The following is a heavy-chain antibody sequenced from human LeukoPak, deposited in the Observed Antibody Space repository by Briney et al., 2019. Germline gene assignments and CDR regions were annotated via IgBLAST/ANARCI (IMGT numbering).Heavy chain of an antibody. CDR2: ISGSGDRT. CDR3: ASRFYGSGSYIGAVRY. V-gene: IGHV3-23*01. Sequence: GGTLRLSCAASGFTFSSYGMSWVRQAPGKGLEWVSTISGSGDRTYYADSVKGRFTISRDNAKNSLYLQMNSLRAEDTAVYYCASRFYGSGSYIGAVRYWGQGTLVTVSS. D-gene: IGHD3-10*01. J-gene: IGHJ4*02. CDR1: GFTFSSYG.